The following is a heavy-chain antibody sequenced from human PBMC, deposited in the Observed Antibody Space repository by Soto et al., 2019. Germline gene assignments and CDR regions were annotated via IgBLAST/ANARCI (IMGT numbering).Heavy chain of an antibody. CDR1: GGSFSGYY. D-gene: IGHD1-20*01. Sequence: SETLSLTCAVYGGSFSGYYWSWIRQPPGKGLEWIGEINHSGSTNYNPSLKSRVTISVDTSKNQFSLKLSSVTAADTAVYYCARGRGTYNWNPIERNAFDIWGQGTMVTVSS. CDR2: INHSGST. J-gene: IGHJ3*02. V-gene: IGHV4-34*01. CDR3: ARGRGTYNWNPIERNAFDI.